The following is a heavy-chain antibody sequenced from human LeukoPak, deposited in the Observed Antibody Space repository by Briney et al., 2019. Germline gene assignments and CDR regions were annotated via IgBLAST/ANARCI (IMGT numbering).Heavy chain of an antibody. CDR2: IHYSRST. Sequence: SETLSLTCTVSGGTISSSSYYWAWIRRPPGKGLEWIGSIHYSRSTYYSPSLQSRVTISIDTSKNQFSLKLRFVTAADTAVYYCARVRCSGGSCPYYYYYYYMDVWGKGTTVTVSS. D-gene: IGHD2-15*01. CDR3: ARVRCSGGSCPYYYYYYYMDV. CDR1: GGTISSSSYY. V-gene: IGHV4-39*07. J-gene: IGHJ6*03.